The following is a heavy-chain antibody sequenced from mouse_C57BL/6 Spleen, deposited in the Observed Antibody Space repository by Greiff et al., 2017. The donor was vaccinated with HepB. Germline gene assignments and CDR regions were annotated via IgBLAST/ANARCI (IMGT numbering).Heavy chain of an antibody. J-gene: IGHJ2*01. CDR1: GFTFSSYA. V-gene: IGHV5-4*01. CDR2: ISDGGSYT. Sequence: EVQLVESGGGLVKPGGSLKLSCAASGFTFSSYAMSWVRQTPEKRLEWVATISDGGSYTYSPDNVKGRFTISRDNAKNNLYLQMSHLKSEDTAMYYCARDVYYSNYFDYWGQGTTLTVSS. CDR3: ARDVYYSNYFDY. D-gene: IGHD2-5*01.